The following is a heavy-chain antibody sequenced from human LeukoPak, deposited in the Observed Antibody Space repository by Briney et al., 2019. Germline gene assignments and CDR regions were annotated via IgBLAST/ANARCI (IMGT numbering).Heavy chain of an antibody. CDR2: IKQDGSEK. CDR3: ARDRIAAAGKGIYYYYMDV. V-gene: IGHV3-7*01. J-gene: IGHJ6*03. Sequence: GGSLRLSCTASGFTFGDYAMSWVRQAPGKGLEWVANIKQDGSEKYYVDSVKGRFTISRDNAENSLYLQMNSLRAEDTAVYYCARDRIAAAGKGIYYYYMDVWGKGTTVNVSS. D-gene: IGHD6-13*01. CDR1: GFTFGDYA.